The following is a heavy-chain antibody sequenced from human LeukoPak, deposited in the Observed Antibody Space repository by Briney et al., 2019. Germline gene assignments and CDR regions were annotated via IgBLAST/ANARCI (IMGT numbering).Heavy chain of an antibody. CDR1: GGSFSGYY. V-gene: IGHV4-34*01. CDR3: ARGRVYPGN. D-gene: IGHD5/OR15-5a*01. J-gene: IGHJ4*02. Sequence: SETLSLTCAVYGGSFSGYYWSWIRQPPGKGLEWIGEINHSGSTNYNPSLKSRVTISVDTSKNQFSLKLSSVTAADTAVYYCARGRVYPGNWGQGTLVTVSS. CDR2: INHSGST.